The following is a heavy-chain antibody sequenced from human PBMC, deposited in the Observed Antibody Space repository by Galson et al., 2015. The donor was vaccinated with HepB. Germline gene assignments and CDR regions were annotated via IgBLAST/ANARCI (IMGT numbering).Heavy chain of an antibody. CDR1: GGSISSSNYY. D-gene: IGHD5-24*01. V-gene: IGHV4-39*01. Sequence: TLSLTFTVSGGSISSSNYYWGWIRQPPGKGLEWIGSNFYSGSTYYNPSLKGRVTISVETSKNQLSLKVNSVTAADTAFYYCASGRRDGYRYFDYWAREPWSLSP. CDR2: NFYSGST. J-gene: IGHJ4*02. CDR3: ASGRRDGYRYFDY.